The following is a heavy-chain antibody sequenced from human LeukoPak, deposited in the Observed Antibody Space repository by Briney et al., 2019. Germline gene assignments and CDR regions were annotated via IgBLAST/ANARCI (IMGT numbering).Heavy chain of an antibody. V-gene: IGHV3-23*01. CDR2: ISGSGGST. CDR1: GFTFSSYS. D-gene: IGHD1-26*01. J-gene: IGHJ4*02. Sequence: GGSLRLSCAASGFTFSSYSMNWVRQAPGKGLEWVSAISGSGGSTYYADSVKGRFTISRDNSKNTLYLQMNSLRAEDTAVYYCAKLVGATLDYWGQGTLVTVSS. CDR3: AKLVGATLDY.